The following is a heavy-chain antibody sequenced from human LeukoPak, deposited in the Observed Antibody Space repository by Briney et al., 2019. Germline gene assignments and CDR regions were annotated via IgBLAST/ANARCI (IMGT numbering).Heavy chain of an antibody. CDR2: IKSKTDGGTT. CDR3: TTGAIVATEFDY. Sequence: GGSLRLSCAASGFTFSNAWMSWVRQAPGKGLEWVGRIKSKTDGGTTDYAAPVKGRFTISRDDSKNTLYLQMNSLKTEDTAVYYCTTGAIVATEFDYWGQGTLVTVSS. J-gene: IGHJ4*02. D-gene: IGHD5-12*01. CDR1: GFTFSNAW. V-gene: IGHV3-15*01.